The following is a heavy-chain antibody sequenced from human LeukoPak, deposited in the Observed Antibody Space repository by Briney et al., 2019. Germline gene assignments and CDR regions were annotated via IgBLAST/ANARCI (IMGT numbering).Heavy chain of an antibody. V-gene: IGHV3-9*03. CDR2: ISWNSGSI. CDR3: ATFSGYDSSGASYFDY. Sequence: PGGSLRLSCAASGFTFDDYAMHWLRQAPGKGLEWVSGISWNSGSIGYADSVKGRFTISTDNAKNSLYLQMNSLRAEDVALYYCATFSGYDSSGASYFDYWGEGTLVTVSS. CDR1: GFTFDDYA. D-gene: IGHD3-22*01. J-gene: IGHJ4*02.